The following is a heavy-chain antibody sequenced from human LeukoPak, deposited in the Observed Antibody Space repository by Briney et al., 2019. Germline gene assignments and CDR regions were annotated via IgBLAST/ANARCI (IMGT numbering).Heavy chain of an antibody. J-gene: IGHJ4*02. D-gene: IGHD2-21*01. V-gene: IGHV3-23*01. CDR3: AKDVVPFDY. CDR1: GFTFSSYA. CDR2: ISGSGGST. Sequence: PGGSLRLSCAASGFTFSSYAMSWVRQAPGKRLEWVSGISGSGGSTYYADSVKGRFTISRDNSKNTLYLQMNSLRAEDTAVYYRAKDVVPFDYWGQGTLVTVSS.